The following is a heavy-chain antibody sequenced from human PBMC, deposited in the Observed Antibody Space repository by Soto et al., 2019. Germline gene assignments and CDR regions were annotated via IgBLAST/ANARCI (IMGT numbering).Heavy chain of an antibody. CDR3: AKSGEPGVVAAISFDS. Sequence: EVQLVESGGRLIQPGKSLRLSCAASGFTFDDYAMHWVRQVPGKGLEWVSGISANGGSIRYGDSVKGRFTISRDNAKNSLFLQMNNLRAEDTALYYCAKSGEPGVVAAISFDSWGQGTLVTVSS. CDR2: ISANGGSI. J-gene: IGHJ5*01. D-gene: IGHD2-15*01. V-gene: IGHV3-9*01. CDR1: GFTFDDYA.